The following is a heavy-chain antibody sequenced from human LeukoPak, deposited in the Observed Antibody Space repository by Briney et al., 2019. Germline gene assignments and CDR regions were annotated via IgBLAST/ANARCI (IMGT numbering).Heavy chain of an antibody. CDR2: VFHTGDT. D-gene: IGHD3-3*01. CDR3: ARQPYTFGAYYFDY. CDR1: GDSMNSYY. V-gene: IGHV4-59*08. Sequence: SETLSLTCIVSGDSMNSYYWAWIRQPPGKGLEWIGYVFHTGDTNYNPSLKSRVTMSIDTSNNQLSLGLSSVTAADTAVYYCARQPYTFGAYYFDYWGPGTLVSVSS. J-gene: IGHJ4*02.